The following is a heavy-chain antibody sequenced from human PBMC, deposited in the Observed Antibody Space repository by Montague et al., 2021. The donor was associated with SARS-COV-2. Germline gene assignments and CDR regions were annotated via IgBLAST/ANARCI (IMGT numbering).Heavy chain of an antibody. D-gene: IGHD3-10*01. CDR1: GFPFSDYY. CDR2: IGNSGDTI. V-gene: IGHV3-11*01. J-gene: IGHJ6*02. CDR3: ARDLIQGARRIYYSGMDV. Sequence: SMRLSCAASGFPFSDYYMSWIRQAPGKGLEWISYIGNSGDTIYHADSVKGRFTISRDNARNSLYLQMNSLRAEDTAVYYCARDLIQGARRIYYSGMDVWGQGTMVTVSS.